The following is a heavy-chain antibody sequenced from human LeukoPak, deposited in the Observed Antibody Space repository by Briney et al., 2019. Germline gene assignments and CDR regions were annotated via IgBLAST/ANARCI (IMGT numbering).Heavy chain of an antibody. Sequence: SETLSLTCAVYGVSFSGYYWSWIRQPPGKGLEWIGYIYYSGSTYYNPSLKSRVTIPVDTSKNQFSLKLSSVTAADTAVYYCASMRVVDKAMVYYYYGMDVWGQGTTVTVSS. V-gene: IGHV4-34*09. CDR1: GVSFSGYY. J-gene: IGHJ6*02. CDR2: IYYSGST. CDR3: ASMRVVDKAMVYYYYGMDV. D-gene: IGHD5-18*01.